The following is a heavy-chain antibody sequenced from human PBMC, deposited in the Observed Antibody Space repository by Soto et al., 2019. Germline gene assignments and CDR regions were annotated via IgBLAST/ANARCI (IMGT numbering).Heavy chain of an antibody. D-gene: IGHD2-2*01. V-gene: IGHV4-4*02. CDR3: ASGKAAKPYYYFDY. CDR2: VYHSGST. CDR1: SGSISSSIW. Sequence: VQLHESGPGLVKPSGTLSLTCAVSSGSISSSIWWCWVRQPPGMGLEWIGEVYHSGSTNYNPSLKSRVTISVDKSTNQFSLTLSSVTAADTAVYYCASGKAAKPYYYFDYWGHGTLVTVSS. J-gene: IGHJ4*01.